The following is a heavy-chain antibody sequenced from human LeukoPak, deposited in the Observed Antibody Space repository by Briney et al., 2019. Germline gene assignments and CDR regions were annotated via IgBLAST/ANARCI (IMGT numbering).Heavy chain of an antibody. V-gene: IGHV3-23*01. D-gene: IGHD3-22*01. CDR3: AKVYYYDSSGYLVDAFDI. CDR1: GFTFSSYA. J-gene: IGHJ3*02. Sequence: GGSLRLSCAASGFTFSSYAMSWVRQAPGKGLEWVSAISGSGGSTYYADSVKGRFTISRDNSKNTLYLQMNSLRAEDTAVYYCAKVYYYDSSGYLVDAFDIWGQGTMVTVSS. CDR2: ISGSGGST.